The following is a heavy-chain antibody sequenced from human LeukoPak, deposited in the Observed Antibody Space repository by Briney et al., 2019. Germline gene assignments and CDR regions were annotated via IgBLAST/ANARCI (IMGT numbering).Heavy chain of an antibody. V-gene: IGHV4-4*07. J-gene: IGHJ4*02. CDR3: ARSPLSSSGWYRADY. CDR1: GGSISGYY. D-gene: IGHD6-19*01. CDR2: IDSSGST. Sequence: SETLSLTCTVSGGSISGYYWNWIRQPAGKGLEWIGRIDSSGSTTYSPSLRSRVTMSVDSSKGQISLNLNSVTAADTAIYYCARSPLSSSGWYRADYWGQGTLVTVSS.